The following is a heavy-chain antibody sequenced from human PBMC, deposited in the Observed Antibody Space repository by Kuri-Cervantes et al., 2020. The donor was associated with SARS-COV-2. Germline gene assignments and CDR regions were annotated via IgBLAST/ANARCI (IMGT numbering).Heavy chain of an antibody. CDR3: ARNPRAYGGFDT. CDR2: ISSSSSSYI. V-gene: IGHV3-21*01. Sequence: GESLKISCAASGFTFSSYSMNWVRQAPGKGLEWVSSISSSSSSYIYYAGSVKGRFTISRDNAKNSLYLQMNSLRAEDTAVYYCARNPRAYGGFDTRVQGTLVTVSS. J-gene: IGHJ5*02. CDR1: GFTFSSYS. D-gene: IGHD3-10*01.